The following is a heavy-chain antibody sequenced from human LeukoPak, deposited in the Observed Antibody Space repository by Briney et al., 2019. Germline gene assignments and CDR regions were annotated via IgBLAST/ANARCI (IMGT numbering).Heavy chain of an antibody. J-gene: IGHJ5*02. CDR1: GGSISSGDYY. CDR2: IYYSGST. V-gene: IGHV4-30-4*01. CDR3: ARDLGYCSSTSCYTPNWFDP. Sequence: PSETLSLTCTVSGGSISSGDYYWSWSRQPPGKGLEWIGYIYYSGSTYYNPSLKSRVTISVDTSKNQFSLKLSSVTAADTAVYYCARDLGYCSSTSCYTPNWFDPWGQGTLVTVSS. D-gene: IGHD2-2*02.